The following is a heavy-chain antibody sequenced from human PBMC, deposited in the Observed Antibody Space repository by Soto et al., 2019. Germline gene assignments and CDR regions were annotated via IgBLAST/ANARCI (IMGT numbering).Heavy chain of an antibody. V-gene: IGHV3-73*01. CDR3: ITLIDITMVPQAE. D-gene: IGHD3-10*01. CDR2: IRSEANTYAT. J-gene: IGHJ4*02. CDR1: GFTFSASA. Sequence: EGQLVQSGGGVVQLGGSLKLYCAASGFTFSASAIHWVRQASGKGLEWVGRIRSEANTYATAYAASVIGRFTISRDDSESTAYLQMNSLKAEDTAMYYCITLIDITMVPQAEWGQGTLVTVSS.